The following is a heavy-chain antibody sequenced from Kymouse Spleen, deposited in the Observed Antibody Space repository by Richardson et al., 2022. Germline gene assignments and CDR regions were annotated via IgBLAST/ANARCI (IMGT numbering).Heavy chain of an antibody. V-gene: IGHV3-30*18. Sequence: QVQLVESGGGVVQPGRSLRLSCAASGFTFSSYGMHWVRQAPGKGLEWVAVISYDGSNKYYADSVKGRFTISRDNSKNTLYLQMNSLRAEDTAVYYCAKDRITIFTGDAFDIWGQGTMVTVSS. CDR2: ISYDGSNK. D-gene: IGHD3-3*01. J-gene: IGHJ3*02. CDR3: AKDRITIFTGDAFDI. CDR1: GFTFSSYG.